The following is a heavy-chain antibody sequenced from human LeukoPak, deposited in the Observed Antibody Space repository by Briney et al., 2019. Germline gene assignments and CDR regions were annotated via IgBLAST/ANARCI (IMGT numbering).Heavy chain of an antibody. J-gene: IGHJ5*02. Sequence: GASVKVSCKVSGYTLTELSMHWVRQAPGKGLEWMGGFDPEVGETIYAQKFQGRVTMTEDTSTDTAYMELSSLRSEDTAVYYCATPPYYGSGEGWFDPWGQGTLVTVSS. CDR1: GYTLTELS. V-gene: IGHV1-24*01. CDR3: ATPPYYGSGEGWFDP. D-gene: IGHD3-10*01. CDR2: FDPEVGET.